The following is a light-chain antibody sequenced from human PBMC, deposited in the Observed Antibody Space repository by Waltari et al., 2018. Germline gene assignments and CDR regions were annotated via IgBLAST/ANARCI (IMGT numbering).Light chain of an antibody. V-gene: IGKV3-20*01. CDR2: DAS. CDR3: QKYGSLPAT. J-gene: IGKJ1*01. Sequence: EIMLTQSPGTLSLSPGERATLSCRASPGISRSLAWYQQKPGQAPRLLIYDASRRATGIPDRFSGSGSGTDFSLTISRLEPEDFAVYYCQKYGSLPATFGQGTKVEIK. CDR1: PGISRS.